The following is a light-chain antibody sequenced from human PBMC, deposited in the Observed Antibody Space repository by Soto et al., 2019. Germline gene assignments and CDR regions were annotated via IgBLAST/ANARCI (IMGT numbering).Light chain of an antibody. V-gene: IGKV1-39*01. CDR3: QKSYPLFT. CDR2: DAS. Sequence: DIQMTQVPSSLSASVGDRVTITCRASQNINDYLNWYQQKPGKAPNLLIYDASILQSGVSSRFSGSRSGTDFTLTISSLQPEEFAIDYCQKSYPLFTFGTGTKVHL. CDR1: QNINDY. J-gene: IGKJ3*01.